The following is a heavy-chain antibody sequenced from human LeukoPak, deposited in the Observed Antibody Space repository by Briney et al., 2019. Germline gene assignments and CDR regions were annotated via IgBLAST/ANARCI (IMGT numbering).Heavy chain of an antibody. CDR2: INPNSGDT. J-gene: IGHJ4*02. CDR1: GYTFTGYY. CDR3: ARGSYPRTWFDY. Sequence: ASAKVSCKASGYTFTGYYMHWVRQAPGQGLEWMGWINPNSGDTNYAQNFQGRVTMTRDTSISTAYMELSRLRSDDTAVYYCARGSYPRTWFDYWGQGTLVTVSS. V-gene: IGHV1-2*02.